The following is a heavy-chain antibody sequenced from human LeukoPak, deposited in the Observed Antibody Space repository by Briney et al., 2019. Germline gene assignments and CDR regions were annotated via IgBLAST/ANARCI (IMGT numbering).Heavy chain of an antibody. CDR3: ARERDGWYDGVY. Sequence: SVKVSCKASGGTFSSYAISWVREAPGQGLEWMRRIIPIFGTANYAQKFQGRVTITTDGSTSTAYMELSSLRSEDTAVYYCARERDGWYDGVYWGQGTLVTVSS. D-gene: IGHD6-19*01. CDR1: GGTFSSYA. V-gene: IGHV1-69*05. CDR2: IIPIFGTA. J-gene: IGHJ4*02.